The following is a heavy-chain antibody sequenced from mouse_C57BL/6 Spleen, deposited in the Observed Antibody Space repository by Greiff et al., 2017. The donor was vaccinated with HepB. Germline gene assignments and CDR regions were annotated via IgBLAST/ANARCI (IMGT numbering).Heavy chain of an antibody. J-gene: IGHJ4*01. V-gene: IGHV1-63*01. Sequence: QVQLQQSGAELVRPGTSVKMSCKASGYTFTNYWIGWAKQRPGHGLEWIGDIYPGGGYTNYNEKFKGKATLTADKSSSTAYMQFSSLTSEDSAIYYCARSGTYAMDYWGQGPSVTVSS. CDR2: IYPGGGYT. CDR3: ARSGTYAMDY. CDR1: GYTFTNYW. D-gene: IGHD3-3*01.